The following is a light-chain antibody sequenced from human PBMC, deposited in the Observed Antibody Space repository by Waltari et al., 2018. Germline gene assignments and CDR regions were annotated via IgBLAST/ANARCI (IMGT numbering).Light chain of an antibody. CDR1: QSVSSSY. V-gene: IGKV3-20*01. CDR2: GAS. Sequence: EIVLTQSPGTLSLSPGERATLPCRASQSVSSSYLAWYQQKTGQAPRVLSHGASNRATGIPDRFSCSGSGTDFTLTISRLEPEDFAVYYCQQYGSSPWTFGQGTKVEIK. CDR3: QQYGSSPWT. J-gene: IGKJ1*01.